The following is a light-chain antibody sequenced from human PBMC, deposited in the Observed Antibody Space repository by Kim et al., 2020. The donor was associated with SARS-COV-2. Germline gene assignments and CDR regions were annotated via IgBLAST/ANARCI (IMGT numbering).Light chain of an antibody. V-gene: IGLV3-19*01. Sequence: SSELTQDPAVSVALGQTVRITCQGDSLRSYYATWYQQKPRQAPLLVIFGRNNRPSGIPDRFSGSTSGNTASLTISGAQAEDEADYYCKSRGTSGNVVFGGGTQLTVL. CDR1: SLRSYY. CDR2: GRN. CDR3: KSRGTSGNVV. J-gene: IGLJ2*01.